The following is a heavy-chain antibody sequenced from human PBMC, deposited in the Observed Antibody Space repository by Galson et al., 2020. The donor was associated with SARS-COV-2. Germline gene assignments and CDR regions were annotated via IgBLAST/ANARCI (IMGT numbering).Heavy chain of an antibody. CDR3: AGDNDHDAVDV. V-gene: IGHV1-2*04. CDR2: FNSNSGGT. D-gene: IGHD1-1*01. Sequence: ASVKVSRKSSGYTHTGHQIHGLRQAPAQGLAGVGWFNSNSGGTDYAQKLQGWVTMTRDTPISTAYMEPSRLTSDDTPVYYCAGDNDHDAVDVWGQGNIDTVSS. CDR1: GYTHTGHQ. J-gene: IGHJ3*01.